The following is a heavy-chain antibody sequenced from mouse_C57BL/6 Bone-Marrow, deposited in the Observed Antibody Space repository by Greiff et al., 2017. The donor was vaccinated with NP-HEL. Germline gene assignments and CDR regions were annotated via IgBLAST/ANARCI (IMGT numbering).Heavy chain of an antibody. V-gene: IGHV1-19*01. CDR1: GYTFTDYY. J-gene: IGHJ3*01. CDR3: APSFYDGYYPAWFAY. D-gene: IGHD2-3*01. Sequence: VQLQQSGPVLVKPGASVKMSCKASGYTFTDYYMNWVKQSHGKSLEWIGVINPYNGGTSYNQKFKGKATLTVDKSSSTAYMELNSLTSEDSAVYYCAPSFYDGYYPAWFAYWGQGTLVTVSA. CDR2: INPYNGGT.